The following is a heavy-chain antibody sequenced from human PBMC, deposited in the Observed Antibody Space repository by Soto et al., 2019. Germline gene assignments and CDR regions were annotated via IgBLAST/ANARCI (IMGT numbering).Heavy chain of an antibody. Sequence: GGSLRLSCSASGFIFSSYDMHWVRQGPGKGLEWVSAIGTTGDTNYAGSVKGRFTIARENAKNSLYLQMNSLRAGDTAIYFCARAIGPTLFDYWGQGALVTVSS. J-gene: IGHJ4*02. CDR3: ARAIGPTLFDY. CDR2: IGTTGDT. D-gene: IGHD3-22*01. V-gene: IGHV3-13*04. CDR1: GFIFSSYD.